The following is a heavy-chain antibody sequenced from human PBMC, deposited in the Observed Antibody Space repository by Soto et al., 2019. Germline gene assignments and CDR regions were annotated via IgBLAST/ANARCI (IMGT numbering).Heavy chain of an antibody. J-gene: IGHJ6*02. CDR1: GGSIRSGGYY. CDR2: IYYSGNT. D-gene: IGHD5-18*01. CDR3: ARDRLMATAGTARHYFGLDV. Sequence: QVQLQESGPGLVKPSQTLSLTCTVSGGSIRSGGYYWSWVRQNPRRGLEWIGNIYYSGNTYYNPSLKSRPTISVDPSKNQFSLNLSSVTAADPAVYYCARDRLMATAGTARHYFGLDVWGQGTTVTVSS. V-gene: IGHV4-31*03.